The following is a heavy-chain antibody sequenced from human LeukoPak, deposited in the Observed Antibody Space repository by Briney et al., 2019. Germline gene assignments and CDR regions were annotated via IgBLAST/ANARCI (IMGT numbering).Heavy chain of an antibody. J-gene: IGHJ4*02. CDR3: ARVPRTYYYDTSHNSSAVLYYFDS. CDR2: IYYTGNA. Sequence: PSRTLSLTCTVSGGSINSDGYYWSWIRQQSRKGLEWIGYIYYTGNAYYNPSLQSRVTISLGTSQNQFSLKVNSVTAADTAAYYCARVPRTYYYDTSHNSSAVLYYFDSWGQGIPVTVSS. CDR1: GGSINSDGYY. V-gene: IGHV4-31*03. D-gene: IGHD3-22*01.